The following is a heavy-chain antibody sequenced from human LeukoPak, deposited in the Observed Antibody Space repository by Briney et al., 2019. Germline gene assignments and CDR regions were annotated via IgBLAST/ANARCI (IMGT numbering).Heavy chain of an antibody. CDR2: IYYSGST. V-gene: IGHV4-59*01. J-gene: IGHJ2*01. D-gene: IGHD4-23*01. CDR3: AREVVTVRYFDL. Sequence: PSETLSLTCTVSGGSISSYYWSWIRQPPGQGLTWIGYIYYSGSTNYNPSLKSRVTISVDTSKNHFSLKLRSVTAADTAVYYCAREVVTVRYFDLWGRGTLVTVSS. CDR1: GGSISSYY.